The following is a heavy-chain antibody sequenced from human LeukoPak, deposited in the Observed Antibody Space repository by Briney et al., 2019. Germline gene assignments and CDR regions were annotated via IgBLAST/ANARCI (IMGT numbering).Heavy chain of an antibody. CDR3: ARNYCSGGSCYSGLDY. CDR1: GGSFSGYY. CDR2: VNHSGST. D-gene: IGHD2-15*01. V-gene: IGHV4-34*01. Sequence: SETLSLTCAVYGGSFSGYYWSWIRQPPGKGLEWIGEVNHSGSTSYNPSLKSRVTISVDTSKNQFSLKLSSVTAADTAVYYCARNYCSGGSCYSGLDYWGQGTLVTVSS. J-gene: IGHJ4*02.